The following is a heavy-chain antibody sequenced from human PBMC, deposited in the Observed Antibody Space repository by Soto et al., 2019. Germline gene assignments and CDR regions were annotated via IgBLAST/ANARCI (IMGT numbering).Heavy chain of an antibody. CDR1: GFTFSSYA. CDR3: ATDLFMVRGVTPPYYYYYYGMDV. CDR2: ISYDGSNK. D-gene: IGHD3-10*01. Sequence: QVQLVESGGGVVQPGRSLRLSCAASGFTFSSYAMHWVRQAPGKGLEWVAVISYDGSNKYYADSVKGRFTISRDNSKNALYLQMNSLRAEDTAVYYCATDLFMVRGVTPPYYYYYYGMDVWGQGTTVTVSS. J-gene: IGHJ6*02. V-gene: IGHV3-30-3*01.